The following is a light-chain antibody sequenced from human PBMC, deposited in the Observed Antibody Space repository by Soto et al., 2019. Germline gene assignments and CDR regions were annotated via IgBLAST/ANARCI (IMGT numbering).Light chain of an antibody. CDR2: KAS. CDR3: QQYNSYWA. J-gene: IGKJ1*01. Sequence: DIQMTQSPSTLSASVGDRVTITCRASQSISSWLAWYQQKPGKAPKLLIYKASNLESGAPSRISGRGSGTEFTHTISSLQPDDFATYYCQQYNSYWAFGQGTKVEIK. V-gene: IGKV1-5*03. CDR1: QSISSW.